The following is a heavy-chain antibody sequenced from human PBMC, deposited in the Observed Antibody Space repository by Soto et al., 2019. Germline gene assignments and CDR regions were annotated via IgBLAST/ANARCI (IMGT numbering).Heavy chain of an antibody. V-gene: IGHV4-31*03. J-gene: IGHJ5*02. Sequence: QVQLQESGPGLVKPSQTLSLTCTVSGGSISSGGYYWRWIRQHPGKGLEWIGYIYYSGSTYYNPSLKSRVTISVDTSKNQSSLKLSSVTAADTAVYYCARKVGYYYDSSGANWFDPWGQGTLVTVSS. CDR2: IYYSGST. CDR1: GGSISSGGYY. CDR3: ARKVGYYYDSSGANWFDP. D-gene: IGHD3-22*01.